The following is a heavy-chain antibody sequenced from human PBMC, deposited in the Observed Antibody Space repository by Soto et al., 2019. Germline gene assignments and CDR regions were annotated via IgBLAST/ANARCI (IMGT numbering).Heavy chain of an antibody. V-gene: IGHV1-69*11. CDR2: IIPILGTA. CDR1: GDTFSSYA. CDR3: ARASRYCSGGSCYFLPDIDY. J-gene: IGHJ4*02. Sequence: QVQLVQSGAEVKKPGSSVKVSCKASGDTFSSYAISWVRQAPGQGLEWMGGIIPILGTANYAQKFQGRVTITADESTSTAYMELSSLRSDGTAVYYCARASRYCSGGSCYFLPDIDYWGQGTLVTVSS. D-gene: IGHD2-15*01.